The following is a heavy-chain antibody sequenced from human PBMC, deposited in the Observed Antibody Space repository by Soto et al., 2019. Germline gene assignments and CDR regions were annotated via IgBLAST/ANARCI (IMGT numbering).Heavy chain of an antibody. Sequence: SETLSLTXTVSGGSITSSSYYWGCIRQPPEKRLEWIGSIYYSGSTYYNPSLKSRVTISVGTSKNQFSLKLSSVTAADTAVYYCARTYYYGSGSFNWGQGTLVTVSS. V-gene: IGHV4-39*01. CDR2: IYYSGST. D-gene: IGHD3-10*01. CDR1: GGSITSSSYY. CDR3: ARTYYYGSGSFN. J-gene: IGHJ4*02.